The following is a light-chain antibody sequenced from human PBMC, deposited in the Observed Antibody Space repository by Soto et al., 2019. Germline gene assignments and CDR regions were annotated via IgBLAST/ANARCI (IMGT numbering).Light chain of an antibody. CDR2: EVN. J-gene: IGLJ3*02. CDR3: CLSPGSLTWL. V-gene: IGLV2-8*01. Sequence: QSVLTQPPSASGSPGQSVTISCTGTIGDVGGYDYVSWYQQHPGKAPKLIIYEVNNRPSGVPDRFSGSKSGSTASLTISGLQAEDEAEYYCCLSPGSLTWLFGGGTKLTVL. CDR1: IGDVGGYDY.